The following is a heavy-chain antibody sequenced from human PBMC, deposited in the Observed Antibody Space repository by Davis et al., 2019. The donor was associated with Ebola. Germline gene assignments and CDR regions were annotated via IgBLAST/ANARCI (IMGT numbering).Heavy chain of an antibody. J-gene: IGHJ4*02. CDR2: ISRSRSYI. CDR1: GSTFTSYI. D-gene: IGHD6-19*01. Sequence: GESLKISCAASGSTFTSYIMNWARQAPGTGLAWLASISRSRSYIYYSDSVNGRFTISRDNAKNSLYLQMHSLRAEDTAVYYCARVGAAVADNYFDYWGQGTLVTVSS. V-gene: IGHV3-21*01. CDR3: ARVGAAVADNYFDY.